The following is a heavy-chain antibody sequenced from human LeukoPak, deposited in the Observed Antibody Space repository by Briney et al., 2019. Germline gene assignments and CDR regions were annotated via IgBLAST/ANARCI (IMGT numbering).Heavy chain of an antibody. CDR1: GFTFSSYS. CDR2: ISSSSSYI. V-gene: IGHV3-21*01. J-gene: IGHJ4*02. D-gene: IGHD2-8*01. CDR3: ARGASLMVYAMNY. Sequence: GGSLRLSCAASGFTFSSYSMNWVRQAPGKGLEWVSSISSSSSYIYYADSVKGRFTISRDNAKNSLYLQMNSLRAEDTAVYYCARGASLMVYAMNYWGQGTLVTVSS.